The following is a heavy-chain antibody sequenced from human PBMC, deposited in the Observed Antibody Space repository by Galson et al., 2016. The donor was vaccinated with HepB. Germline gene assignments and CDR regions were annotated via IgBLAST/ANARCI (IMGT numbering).Heavy chain of an antibody. J-gene: IGHJ4*02. CDR1: GYDFTSYD. CDR3: ARDLIGNLDV. V-gene: IGHV1-3*01. CDR2: ISAGSGNT. D-gene: IGHD3-16*02. Sequence: SVKVSCKASGYDFTSYDMHWVRQSPGQRLEWMGWISAGSGNTKYPEKFQGRVTFARDTSERTHYMELNSLTSEDTAVYYCARDLIGNLDVWGQGTLVTVSS.